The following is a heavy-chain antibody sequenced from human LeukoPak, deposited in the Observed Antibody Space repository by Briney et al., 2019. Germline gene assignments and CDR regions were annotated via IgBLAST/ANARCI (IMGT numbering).Heavy chain of an antibody. CDR3: AKDKDPWKSTSISDFDY. CDR1: GFTFSTYG. D-gene: IGHD1-1*01. Sequence: GGSLRLSCAASGFTFSTYGMHWVRQAPGKGLAWVAFLRYDGSNKYYADSVKGRFTISRDNSKNTLYLQMNSLRAEDTAVYFCAKDKDPWKSTSISDFDYWGQGTLVTVSS. V-gene: IGHV3-30*02. J-gene: IGHJ4*02. CDR2: LRYDGSNK.